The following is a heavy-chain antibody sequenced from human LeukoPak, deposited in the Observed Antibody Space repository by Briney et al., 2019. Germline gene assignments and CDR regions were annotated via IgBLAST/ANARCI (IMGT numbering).Heavy chain of an antibody. CDR2: IYYSGST. CDR1: GGSISSYY. Sequence: SETLSLTCTVSGGSISSYYWSWIRQPPGEGLEWIGYIYYSGSTNYNPSLKSRVTISVDTSKNQFSLQLSSVTAADTAVYYCARGVGAALGYFQHWGQGTLVTVSS. V-gene: IGHV4-59*01. J-gene: IGHJ1*01. CDR3: ARGVGAALGYFQH. D-gene: IGHD2-15*01.